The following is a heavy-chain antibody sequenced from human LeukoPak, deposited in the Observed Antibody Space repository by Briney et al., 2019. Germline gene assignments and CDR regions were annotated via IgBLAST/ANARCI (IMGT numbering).Heavy chain of an antibody. CDR2: IKQDGSEK. Sequence: GGSLRLSCAASGFTFSSYWMSWVRQAPGKGLEWVANIKQDGSEKYYVDSVKGRFTISRDNAKNSLYLQMNSLRAEDTAVYYCARFGCSSTSCYGNYFDYWGQGTLVTVSS. D-gene: IGHD2-2*01. CDR3: ARFGCSSTSCYGNYFDY. CDR1: GFTFSSYW. V-gene: IGHV3-7*01. J-gene: IGHJ4*02.